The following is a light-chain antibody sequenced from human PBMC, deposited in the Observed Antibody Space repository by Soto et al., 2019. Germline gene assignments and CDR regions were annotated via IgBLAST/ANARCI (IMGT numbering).Light chain of an antibody. CDR1: QSTSSY. Sequence: DIQMTQSPSSLSASVGDRVTITCRASQSTSSYLNWYQQRPGKAPKLLIYAASSLQSGVPSRFSGSGSGTDFTLTISNLQPEDFATYYCQQGYSPPYTFGQGTKLEIK. J-gene: IGKJ2*01. CDR2: AAS. CDR3: QQGYSPPYT. V-gene: IGKV1-39*01.